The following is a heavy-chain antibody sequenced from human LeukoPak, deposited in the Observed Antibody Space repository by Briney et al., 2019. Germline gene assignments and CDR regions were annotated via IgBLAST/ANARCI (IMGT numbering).Heavy chain of an antibody. V-gene: IGHV3-53*01. CDR1: GFTVSSNY. Sequence: PGGSLRLSCAASGFTVSSNYMSWVRQAPGKGLEWVSVIYSGGSTYYADSVKGRFTISRDNSKNTLYLQMNSLRAEDTAVYYCARDRYDSSGHAFDYWGQGTLVTVPS. J-gene: IGHJ4*02. CDR2: IYSGGST. CDR3: ARDRYDSSGHAFDY. D-gene: IGHD3-22*01.